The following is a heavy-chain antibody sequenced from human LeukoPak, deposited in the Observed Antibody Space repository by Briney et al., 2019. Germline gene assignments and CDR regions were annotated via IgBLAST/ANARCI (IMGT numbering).Heavy chain of an antibody. V-gene: IGHV3-15*01. CDR2: IKSKTDGGTT. CDR1: GFTFSNAW. J-gene: IGHJ4*02. CDR3: TTEKATVTTLDFDY. D-gene: IGHD4-17*01. Sequence: GGSLRLSCAASGFTFSNAWMSWVRQAPGKGLEWVGRIKSKTDGGTTDYAAPVKGRFTISRDDSKNTLYLQMNSLKTEDTAVYYCTTEKATVTTLDFDYWGQGTLVTVSS.